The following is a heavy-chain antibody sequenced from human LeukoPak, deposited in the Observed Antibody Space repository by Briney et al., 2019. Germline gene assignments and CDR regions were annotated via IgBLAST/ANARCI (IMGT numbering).Heavy chain of an antibody. Sequence: SETLSLTCTVSGGSISSNNWWGWARQPPGKGLEWIGEIYHSGSPNYNPSLKSRVTISVDKSRNHFSLNLSSVTAADTAVYYCARVNINNWHSCDYWGQGTLVTVSS. CDR3: ARVNINNWHSCDY. J-gene: IGHJ4*02. D-gene: IGHD1-1*01. CDR2: IYHSGSP. CDR1: GGSISSNNW. V-gene: IGHV4-4*02.